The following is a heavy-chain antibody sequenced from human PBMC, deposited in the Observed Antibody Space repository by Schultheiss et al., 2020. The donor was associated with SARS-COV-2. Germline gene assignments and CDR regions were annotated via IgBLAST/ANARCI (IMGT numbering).Heavy chain of an antibody. D-gene: IGHD2-15*01. Sequence: SETLSLTCTVYGGSFSGYYWSWIRQSPGKGLEWIGEINHSGSTNYNPSLKSRVTISVDTSKNQFSLKLSSVTAADTAVYYCARTCSGGSCYSVGFDYWGQGTLVTVSS. CDR2: INHSGST. V-gene: IGHV4-34*01. CDR3: ARTCSGGSCYSVGFDY. CDR1: GGSFSGYY. J-gene: IGHJ4*02.